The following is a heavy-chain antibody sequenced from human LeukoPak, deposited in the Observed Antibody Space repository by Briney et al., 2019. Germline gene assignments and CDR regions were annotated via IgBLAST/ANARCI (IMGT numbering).Heavy chain of an antibody. Sequence: SVKVSCKASGGTFSSYAIIWVRQAPGQGLEWMGGIIPIFGTANYAQKFQGRVTITTDESTSTAYMELSSLRSEDTAVYYCARSPSILFGVVIRSYYYMDVWGKGTTVTVSS. CDR3: ARSPSILFGVVIRSYYYMDV. V-gene: IGHV1-69*05. CDR2: IIPIFGTA. D-gene: IGHD3-3*01. CDR1: GGTFSSYA. J-gene: IGHJ6*03.